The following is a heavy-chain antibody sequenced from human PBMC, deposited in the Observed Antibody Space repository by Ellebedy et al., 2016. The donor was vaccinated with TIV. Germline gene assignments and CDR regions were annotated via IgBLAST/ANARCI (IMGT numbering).Heavy chain of an antibody. J-gene: IGHJ4*02. CDR1: GFSLSTSGVG. CDR2: IYWNDDK. D-gene: IGHD3-9*01. Sequence: SGPTLVKPTQTLTLTCTFSGFSLSTSGVGVGWIRQPPGKALEWLALIYWNDDKRYSPSLKSRLTITKDTSKNQVVLTMTNMDPVDTATYYCAHSGYDILTGYYKEDYWGQGTLVTVSS. CDR3: AHSGYDILTGYYKEDY. V-gene: IGHV2-5*01.